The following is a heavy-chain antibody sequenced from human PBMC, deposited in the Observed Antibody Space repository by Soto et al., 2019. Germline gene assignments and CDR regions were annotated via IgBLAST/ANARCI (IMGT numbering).Heavy chain of an antibody. V-gene: IGHV4-4*02. Sequence: SETLSLTCAVSGGSISSVNWWSWVRQPPGKGLEWIGEIYHSGSTNYNPSLKSRVTISVDKSKNQFSLKLSSVTAADTAVYFWAGGVYSHHSGKAFWARGTT. CDR3: AGGVYSHHSGKAF. CDR1: GGSISSVNW. J-gene: IGHJ6*02. D-gene: IGHD2-8*02. CDR2: IYHSGST.